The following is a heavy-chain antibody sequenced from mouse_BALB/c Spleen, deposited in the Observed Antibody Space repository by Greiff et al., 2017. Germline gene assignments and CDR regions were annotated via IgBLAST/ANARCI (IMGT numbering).Heavy chain of an antibody. CDR3: ARSYYGSSAFDY. CDR1: GYSITSDYA. V-gene: IGHV3-2*02. Sequence: EVQLVESGPGLVKPSQSLSLTCTVTGYSITSDYAWNWIRQFPGNKLEWMGYISYSGSTSYNPSLKSRISITRDTSKNQFFLQLNSVTTEDTATYYCARSYYGSSAFDYWGQGTTLTVSS. J-gene: IGHJ2*01. CDR2: ISYSGST. D-gene: IGHD1-1*01.